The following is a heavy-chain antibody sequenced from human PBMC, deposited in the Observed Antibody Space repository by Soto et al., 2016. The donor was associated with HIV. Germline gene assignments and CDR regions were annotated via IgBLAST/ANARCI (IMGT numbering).Heavy chain of an antibody. CDR2: INPNSGGT. Sequence: QVQLVQSGAEVKKPGASVKVSCKASGYTFTGYYMHWVRQAPGQGLEWMGWINPNSGGTNYAQKFQGRVTMTRDTSISTAYMELSRLRSDDTAVYYCARDLSYQLPRRYFDYWGQGTLVTVSS. V-gene: IGHV1-2*02. J-gene: IGHJ4*02. CDR3: ARDLSYQLPRRYFDY. CDR1: GYTFTGYY. D-gene: IGHD2-2*01.